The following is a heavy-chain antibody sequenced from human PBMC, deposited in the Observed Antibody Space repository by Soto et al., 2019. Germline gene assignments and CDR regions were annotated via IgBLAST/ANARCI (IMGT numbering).Heavy chain of an antibody. Sequence: SETLSLTCAVYGGSFSGYYWSWIRQPPGKGLEWIGEINHSGSTNYNPSLKSRVTISVDTSKNQFSLKLSSVTAADTAVYYCARRSIGYCSGGSCPNFDYWGQGTLVTVSS. CDR3: ARRSIGYCSGGSCPNFDY. D-gene: IGHD2-15*01. CDR1: GGSFSGYY. J-gene: IGHJ4*02. CDR2: INHSGST. V-gene: IGHV4-34*01.